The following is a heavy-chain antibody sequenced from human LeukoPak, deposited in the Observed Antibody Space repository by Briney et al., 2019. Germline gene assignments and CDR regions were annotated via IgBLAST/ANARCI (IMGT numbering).Heavy chain of an antibody. CDR3: ARDYCSSTSCYRRAHGMDV. Sequence: ASVKVSCKASGYTFTNYDINWVRQATGQGLEWMGWINPNSGGTNYAQKFQGMVTMTRDKSISTAYMELSRLRSDDTAVYYCARDYCSSTSCYRRAHGMDVWGQGTTVTVSS. V-gene: IGHV1-2*02. CDR1: GYTFTNYD. D-gene: IGHD2-2*01. CDR2: INPNSGGT. J-gene: IGHJ6*02.